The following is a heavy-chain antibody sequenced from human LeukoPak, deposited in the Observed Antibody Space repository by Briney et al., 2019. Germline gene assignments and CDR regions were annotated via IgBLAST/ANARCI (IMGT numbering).Heavy chain of an antibody. CDR2: MNPNSGNT. CDR3: ARLPEDCGGDCFLDV. V-gene: IGHV1-8*01. Sequence: ASVKVSCKASGYTFTSYDINWVRQATGQGLEWMGWMNPNSGNTGYAQKFQGKVTMTRNTSISTAYMELSSLRSEDTAVYYCARLPEDCGGDCFLDVWGQGTTVTVSS. D-gene: IGHD2-21*02. CDR1: GYTFTSYD. J-gene: IGHJ6*02.